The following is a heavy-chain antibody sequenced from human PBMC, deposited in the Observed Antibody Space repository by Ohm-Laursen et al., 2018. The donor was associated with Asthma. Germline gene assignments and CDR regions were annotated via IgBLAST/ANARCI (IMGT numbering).Heavy chain of an antibody. CDR1: GYTFTSYY. V-gene: IGHV1-46*01. CDR2: INPSGGST. CDR3: ARDRSPYCSGGSCYSYYYGMDV. J-gene: IGHJ6*02. D-gene: IGHD2-15*01. Sequence: ASVKVSCKASGYTFTSYYMHWVRQAPGQGLEWMGIINPSGGSTSYAQKFQGRVTITADESTSTAYMELSSLRSEDTAVYYCARDRSPYCSGGSCYSYYYGMDVWGQGTTVTVSS.